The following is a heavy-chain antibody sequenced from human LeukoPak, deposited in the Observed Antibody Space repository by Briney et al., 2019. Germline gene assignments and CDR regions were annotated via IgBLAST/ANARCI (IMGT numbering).Heavy chain of an antibody. Sequence: ASVKVSCKASGFVFTSYGFTWVRQAPGQGLEWMGWISANDGKTHYSEKHQGRVTMSTDTVTSTAYMELRSLRSDDTAVYYCARGLDYYDRSGYFDYWGQGTLVTVSS. D-gene: IGHD3-22*01. CDR2: ISANDGKT. V-gene: IGHV1-18*01. CDR1: GFVFTSYG. CDR3: ARGLDYYDRSGYFDY. J-gene: IGHJ4*02.